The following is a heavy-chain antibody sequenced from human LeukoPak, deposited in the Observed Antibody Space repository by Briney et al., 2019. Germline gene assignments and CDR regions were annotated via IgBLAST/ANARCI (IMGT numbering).Heavy chain of an antibody. CDR1: GGSISSSSYY. CDR3: ARSNWGSNYYYMDV. J-gene: IGHJ6*03. V-gene: IGHV4-39*01. Sequence: PSETLSLTCTVSGGSISSSSYYWGWIRQPPGKGLEWIGSIYYSGSTYYNPSLKSRVTISVDTSKNQFSLKLSSVTAADTAVYYCARSNWGSNYYYMDVWGKGSTVTVSS. CDR2: IYYSGST. D-gene: IGHD7-27*01.